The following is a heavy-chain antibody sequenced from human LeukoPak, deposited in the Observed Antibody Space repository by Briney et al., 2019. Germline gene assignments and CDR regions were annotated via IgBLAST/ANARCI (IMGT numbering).Heavy chain of an antibody. Sequence: GGSLRLSCAGSGFIFNNYAMHWVRQPPGKSLEWVSGISWNSGSIDYADSVKGRFTISRDNAKNSLYLQMNSLRVEDTAFYYCAKDNRRHYTSGPNPDSLHWGQGALVTVSS. CDR3: AKDNRRHYTSGPNPDSLH. CDR2: ISWNSGSI. V-gene: IGHV3-9*01. D-gene: IGHD6-19*01. CDR1: GFIFNNYA. J-gene: IGHJ4*02.